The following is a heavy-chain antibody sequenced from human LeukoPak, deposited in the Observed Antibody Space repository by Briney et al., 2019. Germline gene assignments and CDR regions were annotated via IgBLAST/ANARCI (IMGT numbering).Heavy chain of an antibody. V-gene: IGHV4-38-2*02. CDR2: IYHSGST. J-gene: IGHJ3*02. CDR1: GYSISSGYY. Sequence: SETLSLTCTVSGYSISSGYYWGWIRQPPGKGLEWIGSIYHSGSTYYNPSLKSRVTISVDTSKNQFSLKLSSVTAADTAVYYCARIIVGATLENAFDIWGQGTMVTVSS. CDR3: ARIIVGATLENAFDI. D-gene: IGHD1-26*01.